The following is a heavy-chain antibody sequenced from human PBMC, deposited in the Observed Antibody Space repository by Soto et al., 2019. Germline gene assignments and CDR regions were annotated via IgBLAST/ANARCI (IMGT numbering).Heavy chain of an antibody. V-gene: IGHV4-59*01. J-gene: IGHJ5*02. CDR3: TGAYYDIDDYVVDP. CDR1: GFSISSGY. Sequence: SETLSLTCSVSGFSISSGYWTLIRQPPGKGLEWIGYIYYGGSINYNPALKSRVIISVDTAKNQFSLSLSSVTAADTAVYYCTGAYYDIDDYVVDPWGQGTSVTVSS. D-gene: IGHD3-9*01. CDR2: IYYGGSI.